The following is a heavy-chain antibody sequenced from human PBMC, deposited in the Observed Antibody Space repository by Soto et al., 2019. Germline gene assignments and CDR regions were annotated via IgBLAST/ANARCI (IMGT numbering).Heavy chain of an antibody. CDR1: GYSFTSYW. J-gene: IGHJ6*02. Sequence: GESLKISCKGSGYSFTSYWISWVRQMPGKGLEWMGRIDPSDSYTNYSPSFQGHVTISADKSISTAYLQWSSLKASDTAMYYCAGRTTVTTLTGMDVWGQGTTVTVSS. CDR2: IDPSDSYT. CDR3: AGRTTVTTLTGMDV. V-gene: IGHV5-10-1*01. D-gene: IGHD4-17*01.